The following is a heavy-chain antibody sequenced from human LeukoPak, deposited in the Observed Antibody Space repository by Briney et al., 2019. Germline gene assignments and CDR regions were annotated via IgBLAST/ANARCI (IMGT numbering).Heavy chain of an antibody. CDR3: GRNRGATGFYWVDY. J-gene: IGHJ4*02. CDR1: GFPFSNYA. CDR2: VSYDGTND. D-gene: IGHD3-9*01. V-gene: IGHV3-30-3*01. Sequence: PGGSLRLSCAAAGFPFSNYAMHWVRQAPGKGLEWVAVVSYDGTNDYYTDSVTGRFTISRDNSKNTLFLQMNSLRVEDTAVYFCGRNRGATGFYWVDYWGQGTLVSVSS.